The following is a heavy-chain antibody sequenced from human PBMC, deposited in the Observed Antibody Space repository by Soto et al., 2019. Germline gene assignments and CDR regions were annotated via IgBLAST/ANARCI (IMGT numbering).Heavy chain of an antibody. CDR1: GGSISSGGYS. CDR2: IYHSGST. D-gene: IGHD3-16*02. Sequence: QLQLQESGSGLVKPSQTLSLTCAVSGGSISSGGYSWSWIRQPPGKGLEWIGYIYHSGSTYYNPSRKSRGTISVDRSKNQFSLKLSSVTAADTAVYYCARVNYDYVWGSYRPYGMDVWGQGTTVTVSS. V-gene: IGHV4-30-2*01. J-gene: IGHJ6*02. CDR3: ARVNYDYVWGSYRPYGMDV.